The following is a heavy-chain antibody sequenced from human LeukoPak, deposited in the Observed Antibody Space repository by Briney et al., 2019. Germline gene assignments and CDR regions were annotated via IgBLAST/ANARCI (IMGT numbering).Heavy chain of an antibody. V-gene: IGHV3-23*01. CDR3: AKEGGDMIVVALDAFDI. D-gene: IGHD3-22*01. CDR1: GFTFSSYG. J-gene: IGHJ3*02. Sequence: PGGSLRLSCAASGFTFSSYGMSWVRQAPGKGLEWVSAISGSGGSTYYADSVKGRFTISRDNSKNTLYLQMNSLRAEDTAVYYCAKEGGDMIVVALDAFDIWGQGTMVTVSS. CDR2: ISGSGGST.